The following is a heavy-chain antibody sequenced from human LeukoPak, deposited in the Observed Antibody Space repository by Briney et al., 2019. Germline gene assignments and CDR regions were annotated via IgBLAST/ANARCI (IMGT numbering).Heavy chain of an antibody. CDR1: GGSFSNSNYY. V-gene: IGHV4-39*01. CDR2: IDYSGST. Sequence: PSETLSLTCTVSGGSFSNSNYYWGWIRQPPGQGLEGFGSIDYSGSTYYNPSLKSRVTISVNTSKKQFSQKLNLVTAEQTVVYFCARQAGNGRSLYYYYYYLDIWGKGTPVTVSS. D-gene: IGHD2-15*01. J-gene: IGHJ6*03. CDR3: ARQAGNGRSLYYYYYYLDI.